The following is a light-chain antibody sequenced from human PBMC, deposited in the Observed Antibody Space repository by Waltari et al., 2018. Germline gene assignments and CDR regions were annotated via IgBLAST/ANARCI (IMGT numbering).Light chain of an antibody. V-gene: IGKV3-20*01. CDR2: AAS. J-gene: IGKJ1*01. CDR1: QSVSRS. Sequence: EIVLTQSPGTLSLSPGERATLPCRASQSVSRSLAWYQQKPGQSPRPLSYAASSRATGIPDRFSGSGSGTDFSLTISRLEPEDFAVYYCQKYVSLPATFGQGTKVEIK. CDR3: QKYVSLPAT.